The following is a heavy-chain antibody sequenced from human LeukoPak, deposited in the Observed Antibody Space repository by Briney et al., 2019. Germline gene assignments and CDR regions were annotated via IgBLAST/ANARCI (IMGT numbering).Heavy chain of an antibody. D-gene: IGHD1-7*01. J-gene: IGHJ5*02. CDR1: GFTFSSYD. CDR2: IGTAGDT. CDR3: AREVGTTSGNWFDP. Sequence: GGSLRLSCAASGFTFSSYDMHWVRQATGKGLEWVSAIGTAGDTYYPGSVKGRFTISRENAKNSLYLQMNSLRAGDTAVYYCAREVGTTSGNWFDPWGQGTLVTVPS. V-gene: IGHV3-13*01.